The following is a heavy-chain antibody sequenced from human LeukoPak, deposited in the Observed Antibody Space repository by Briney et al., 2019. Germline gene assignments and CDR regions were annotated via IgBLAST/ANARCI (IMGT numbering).Heavy chain of an antibody. CDR1: GFTFSSYG. V-gene: IGHV3-30*18. J-gene: IGHJ6*02. Sequence: GRSLRPSCAASGFTFSSYGMHWVRQAPGKGLEWVAVISYDGSNKYYADSVKGRFTISRDNSKNTLYLQMNSLRAEDTAVYYCAKDSRGFWSGQRIYYYYGMDVWGQGTTVTVSS. CDR2: ISYDGSNK. CDR3: AKDSRGFWSGQRIYYYYGMDV. D-gene: IGHD3-3*01.